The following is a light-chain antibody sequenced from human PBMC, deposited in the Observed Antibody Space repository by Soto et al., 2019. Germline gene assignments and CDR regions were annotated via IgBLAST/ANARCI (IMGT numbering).Light chain of an antibody. CDR3: QQRSNWPPMWT. Sequence: ENVLTQSPATLSSSPGERATLSCRASQSVSSYLAWYQQKPGQAPRLLIYDTSNRATGIPARFSGSGSGTDFTLTISSLEPEDFAVYYCQQRSNWPPMWTFGQGTKVEIK. CDR1: QSVSSY. CDR2: DTS. J-gene: IGKJ1*01. V-gene: IGKV3-11*01.